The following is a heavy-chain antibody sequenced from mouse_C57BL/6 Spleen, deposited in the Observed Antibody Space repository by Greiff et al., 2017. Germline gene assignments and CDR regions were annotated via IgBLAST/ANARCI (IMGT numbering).Heavy chain of an antibody. CDR2: IYPSDSET. J-gene: IGHJ3*01. CDR3: ATYGSKTSFAY. D-gene: IGHD1-1*01. V-gene: IGHV1-61*01. Sequence: QVQLQQPGAELVRPGSSVKLSCKASGYTFTSYWMDWVKQRPGQGLEWIGNIYPSDSETHYNQKFKDKATLTVDKSSSTAYMQLSSLTSEDSAVYYCATYGSKTSFAYWGQGTLVTVSA. CDR1: GYTFTSYW.